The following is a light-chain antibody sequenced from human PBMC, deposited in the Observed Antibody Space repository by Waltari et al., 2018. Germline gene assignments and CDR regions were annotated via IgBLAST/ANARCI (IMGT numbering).Light chain of an antibody. CDR2: YTN. V-gene: IGKV1-9*01. J-gene: IGKJ4*01. CDR1: QGINSY. Sequence: DIQMSQSPSSLSASVGDRVTITCRTSQGINSYLNWYQQKPGKAPNLLIFYTNTLASGVPSRFSGSGSGTEFTLTISSLQPEDFATYYCQQGNSYPLTFGGGTKVEIK. CDR3: QQGNSYPLT.